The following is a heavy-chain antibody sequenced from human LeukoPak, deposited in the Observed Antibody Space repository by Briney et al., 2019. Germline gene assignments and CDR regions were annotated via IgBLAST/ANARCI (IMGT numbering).Heavy chain of an antibody. CDR2: IYYSGST. J-gene: IGHJ6*02. CDR1: SGSISSYY. CDR3: ARLSSSLTYYYYGMDV. V-gene: IGHV4-59*08. Sequence: PSETLSLTCTVSSGSISSYYWSWIRQPPGKGLEWIGYIYYSGSTSYNPSLKSRVTISLDTSKNQFSLKLSSVTAADTAVYYCARLSSSLTYYYYGMDVWGQGTTVTVSS. D-gene: IGHD6-13*01.